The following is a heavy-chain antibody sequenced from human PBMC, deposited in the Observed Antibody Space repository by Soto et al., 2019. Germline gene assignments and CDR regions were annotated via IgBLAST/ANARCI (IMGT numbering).Heavy chain of an antibody. CDR2: ISGNGGYT. CDR3: AKGKANTVFGVDTLFDY. D-gene: IGHD3-3*01. V-gene: IGHV3-23*01. J-gene: IGHJ4*02. Sequence: LGGSLRLSCAASGFSFRDYAMSWVRQAPGNGLEWVSTISGNGGYTYYSDSVRGRFTISRDNSKKTLYLQMDSLRADDTAVFYCAKGKANTVFGVDTLFDYWGQGTQVTVSS. CDR1: GFSFRDYA.